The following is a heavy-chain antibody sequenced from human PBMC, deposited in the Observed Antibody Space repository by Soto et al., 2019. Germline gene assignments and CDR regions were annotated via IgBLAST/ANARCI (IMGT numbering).Heavy chain of an antibody. J-gene: IGHJ3*01. D-gene: IGHD6-19*01. Sequence: PGESLKISCKGSGYSLTNIWIQWVRQMLGKGLGWVGRIDPGDSVTTYNPSFQGHVTMSADKSSNTAYLQWRSLKASDTAMYYCASAGDPSGHPAFDYWGRGTMVTASS. V-gene: IGHV5-10-1*01. CDR1: GYSLTNIW. CDR2: IDPGDSVT. CDR3: ASAGDPSGHPAFDY.